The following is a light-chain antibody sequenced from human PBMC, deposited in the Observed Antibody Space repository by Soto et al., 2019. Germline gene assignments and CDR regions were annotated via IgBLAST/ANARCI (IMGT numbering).Light chain of an antibody. CDR1: RRVSSY. V-gene: IGKV3-11*01. CDR3: QQRDNWPWT. CDR2: DAS. J-gene: IGKJ1*01. Sequence: EIVMTQSPSTLSWSAGDRATLSCGASRRVSSYLAWYQQKAGQAPRLLIYDASNRAAGTPARFSGSGYGTDFTLTISSLEPEDFAVYYCQQRDNWPWTFGQGTKVDIK.